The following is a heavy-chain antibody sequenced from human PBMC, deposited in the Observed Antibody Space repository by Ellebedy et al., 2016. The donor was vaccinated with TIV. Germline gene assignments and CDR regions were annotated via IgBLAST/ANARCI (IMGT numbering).Heavy chain of an antibody. V-gene: IGHV1-18*01. CDR2: VSGYNGNT. CDR3: ARTSRYAYSSSCDY. J-gene: IGHJ4*02. D-gene: IGHD6-13*01. Sequence: AASVKVSCKASGYTFMSYSIAWVRQAPGQGLEWMGWVSGYNGNTNYAQKAQGRVTMTTDTSTNTAYMELRSLTSDDTAVYFCARTSRYAYSSSCDYWGQGTLVTVSS. CDR1: GYTFMSYS.